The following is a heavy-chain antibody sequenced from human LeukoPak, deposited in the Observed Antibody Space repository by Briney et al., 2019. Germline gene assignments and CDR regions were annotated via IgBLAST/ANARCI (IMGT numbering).Heavy chain of an antibody. Sequence: PGGSLRLSCAASGFTVSSNYMSWVRQAPGTGLEWVSSINDIGVHIYYADSVKGRFTISRDNAKNSLYLQMNSLRVEDTAVYYCARGHYGYWFDPWGQGTLVTVSS. J-gene: IGHJ5*02. CDR2: INDIGVHI. CDR1: GFTVSSNY. V-gene: IGHV3-21*01. CDR3: ARGHYGYWFDP. D-gene: IGHD4-17*01.